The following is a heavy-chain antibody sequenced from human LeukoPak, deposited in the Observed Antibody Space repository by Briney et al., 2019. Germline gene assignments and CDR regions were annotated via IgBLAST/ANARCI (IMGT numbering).Heavy chain of an antibody. D-gene: IGHD3-22*01. V-gene: IGHV3-43*02. CDR3: AKVTHYYGSSGEYYFDY. J-gene: IGHJ4*02. CDR1: GFTFDDYA. Sequence: GGSLRLSCAASGFTFDDYAMHWVRQAPGKGLEWVSLISGDGGSTYYADSVKGRFTISRDNSKNSLYLQMNSLRTEDTALYYCAKVTHYYGSSGEYYFDYWGQGTLVTVSS. CDR2: ISGDGGST.